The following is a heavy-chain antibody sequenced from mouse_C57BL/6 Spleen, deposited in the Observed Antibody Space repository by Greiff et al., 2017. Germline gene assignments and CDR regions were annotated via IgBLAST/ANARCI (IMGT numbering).Heavy chain of an antibody. CDR1: GYSITSGYD. J-gene: IGHJ3*01. CDR2: ISYSGST. Sequence: EVKLQESGPGMVKPSQSLSLTCTVTGYSITSGYDWHWIRHFPGNKLEWMGYISYSGSTNYNPSLKSRISITHDTSKNHFFLKLNSVTTEDTATYYCARGHYGRAWFAYWGQGTLVTVSA. D-gene: IGHD1-1*01. V-gene: IGHV3-1*01. CDR3: ARGHYGRAWFAY.